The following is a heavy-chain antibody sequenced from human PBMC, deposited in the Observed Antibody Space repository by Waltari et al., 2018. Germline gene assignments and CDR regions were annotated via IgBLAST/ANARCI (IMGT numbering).Heavy chain of an antibody. CDR3: ASSSWYTFFYFDL. V-gene: IGHV3-21*01. CDR1: GFTFGTYS. J-gene: IGHJ2*01. CDR2: ISPDSSYI. D-gene: IGHD6-13*01. Sequence: EVQLLESGGGLVTPGGSLRLSCEASGFTFGTYSLTWVRQAPGKGLEWVSSISPDSSYIYYAGSVKGRFTISRDNAKNSLYVQMSSLRAEDTAVYYCASSSWYTFFYFDLWGRGTLVTVSS.